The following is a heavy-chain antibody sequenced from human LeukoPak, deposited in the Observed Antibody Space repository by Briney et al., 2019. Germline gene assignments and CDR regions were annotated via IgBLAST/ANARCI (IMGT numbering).Heavy chain of an antibody. CDR3: ARESRLGYFDY. D-gene: IGHD2-2*01. V-gene: IGHV4-59*01. CDR1: GGSTSSYY. Sequence: PSETLSLTCTVSGGSTSSYYWSWIRQPPGKGLEWIGYIYYSGSTNYNPSLKSRVTISVDTSKNQFSPKLSSVTAADTAVYYCARESRLGYFDYWGQGTLVTVSS. CDR2: IYYSGST. J-gene: IGHJ4*02.